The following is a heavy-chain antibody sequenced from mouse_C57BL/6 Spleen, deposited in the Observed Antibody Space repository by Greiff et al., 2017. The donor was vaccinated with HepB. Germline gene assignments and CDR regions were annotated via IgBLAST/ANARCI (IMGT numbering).Heavy chain of an antibody. CDR2: INPGSGGT. CDR1: GYAFTNYL. Sequence: VQLQQSGAELVRPGTSVKVSCKASGYAFTNYLIEWVKQRPGQGLEWIGVINPGSGGTNYNEKFKGKATLTADKSSSTAYMQLSSLTSEDSAVYFCARGDWDGSSYFDYWGQGTTLTVSS. J-gene: IGHJ2*01. V-gene: IGHV1-54*01. CDR3: ARGDWDGSSYFDY. D-gene: IGHD1-1*01.